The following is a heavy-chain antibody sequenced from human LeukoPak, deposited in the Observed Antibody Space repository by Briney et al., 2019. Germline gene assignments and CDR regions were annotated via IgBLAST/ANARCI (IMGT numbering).Heavy chain of an antibody. D-gene: IGHD3-16*02. CDR3: ARLGYSYDYVWGSYRYFDY. CDR1: GYSFTSYW. J-gene: IGHJ4*02. Sequence: GESLKISCKGSGYSFTSYWIGWVRQMPGKGLEWMGIIYPGDSDTRYSPSFQGQVTISADKSISTAYLQWSSLKASDTAMYYCARLGYSYDYVWGSYRYFDYWGQGTLVTASS. V-gene: IGHV5-51*01. CDR2: IYPGDSDT.